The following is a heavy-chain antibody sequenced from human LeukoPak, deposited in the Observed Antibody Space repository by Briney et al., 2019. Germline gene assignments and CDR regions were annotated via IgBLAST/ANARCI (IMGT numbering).Heavy chain of an antibody. Sequence: GGSLRLSCAASGFTFSSYAMSWVRQAPGKGLEWVSAISGSGGSTYYADSVKGRFTISRDNSKNTLYLQMNSLRAEDTAVYYCAKGFTSYGYSYGLFDHWSQGTLVTVSS. V-gene: IGHV3-23*01. CDR3: AKGFTSYGYSYGLFDH. CDR1: GFTFSSYA. CDR2: ISGSGGST. J-gene: IGHJ4*02. D-gene: IGHD5-18*01.